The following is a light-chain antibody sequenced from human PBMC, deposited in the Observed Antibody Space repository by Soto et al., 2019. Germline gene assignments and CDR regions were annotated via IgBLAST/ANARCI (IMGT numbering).Light chain of an antibody. J-gene: IGKJ2*01. CDR1: QSVTTR. CDR3: QQYGSSSYT. CDR2: GAS. V-gene: IGKV3-20*01. Sequence: IVLTQSPGTLSLSPGERVTLSCRASQSVTTRLAWYQHKPGQAPTLLMSGASNRATGIPDRFSGSGSGTDFTLTISRLEPEDFAVYYCQQYGSSSYTFGQGTRLEIK.